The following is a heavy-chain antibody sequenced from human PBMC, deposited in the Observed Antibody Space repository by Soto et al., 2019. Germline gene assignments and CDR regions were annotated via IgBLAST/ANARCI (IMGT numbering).Heavy chain of an antibody. CDR3: ATCYYDFWSGYTGTDY. J-gene: IGHJ4*02. D-gene: IGHD3-3*01. CDR2: ISSSGSTI. CDR1: GFTFSSYE. Sequence: GGSLRLSCAASGFTFSSYEMNWVRQAPGKGLEWVSYISSSGSTIYYADSVKGRFTISRDNAKNSLYLQMNSLRAEDTAVYYCATCYYDFWSGYTGTDYWGQGTLVTVSS. V-gene: IGHV3-48*03.